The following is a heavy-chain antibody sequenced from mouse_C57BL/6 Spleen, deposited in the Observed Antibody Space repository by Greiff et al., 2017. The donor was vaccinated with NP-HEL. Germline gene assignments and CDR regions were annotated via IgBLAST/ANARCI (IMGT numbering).Heavy chain of an antibody. J-gene: IGHJ2*01. CDR2: ISSGSSTI. D-gene: IGHD2-3*01. CDR3: ASGYYVNY. CDR1: GFTFSDYG. V-gene: IGHV5-17*01. Sequence: DVKLVESGGGLVKPGGSLKLSCAASGFTFSDYGMHWVRQAPEKGLEWVAYISSGSSTIYYADTVKGRFTISRDNAKNTLFLQMTSLRSEDTAMYYCASGYYVNYWGQGTTLTVSS.